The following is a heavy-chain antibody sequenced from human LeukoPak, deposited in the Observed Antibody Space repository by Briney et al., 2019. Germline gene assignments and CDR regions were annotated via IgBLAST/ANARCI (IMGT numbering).Heavy chain of an antibody. V-gene: IGHV3-23*01. J-gene: IGHJ4*02. D-gene: IGHD7-27*01. Sequence: PGGSLRLSCTASGFTFSNYAMSWVRQAPGKGLEWVSAISGNGGSTFDADSVKGRFTISRDNSKNTLYLQMNSLRAEDTAVYYCARGRPNWQFDYWGQGTLVTVSS. CDR3: ARGRPNWQFDY. CDR1: GFTFSNYA. CDR2: ISGNGGST.